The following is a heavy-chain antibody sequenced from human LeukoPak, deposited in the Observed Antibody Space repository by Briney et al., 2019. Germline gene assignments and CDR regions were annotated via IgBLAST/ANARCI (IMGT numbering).Heavy chain of an antibody. CDR3: AKNRDFSSGSYFLQH. Sequence: GGSLRLTCAASGLTSSSYVMSWVRQAPGMVLEWVSAISGSGGSTYYADSVKGRFTISRDNSRNTLYLQMNSLRAEDTAVYYCAKNRDFSSGSYFLQHWGQGTLVTVSS. J-gene: IGHJ1*01. D-gene: IGHD3-10*01. CDR1: GLTSSSYV. V-gene: IGHV3-23*01. CDR2: ISGSGGST.